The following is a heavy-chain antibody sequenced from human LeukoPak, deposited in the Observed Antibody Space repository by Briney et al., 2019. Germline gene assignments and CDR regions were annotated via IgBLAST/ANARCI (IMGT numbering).Heavy chain of an antibody. Sequence: GGSLRLSCAASGFTFSSYGMHWVRQAPGKGLEWVSSISSSSSYIYYADSVKGRFTISRDNAQNSLTLHMNTLRADDTAVYYCAKDGGTHFDHWGQGTLVTVSS. CDR1: GFTFSSYG. CDR3: AKDGGTHFDH. J-gene: IGHJ4*02. D-gene: IGHD1-26*01. V-gene: IGHV3-21*01. CDR2: ISSSSSYI.